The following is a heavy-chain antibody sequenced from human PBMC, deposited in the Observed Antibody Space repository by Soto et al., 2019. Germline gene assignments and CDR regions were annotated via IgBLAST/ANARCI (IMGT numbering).Heavy chain of an antibody. Sequence: EVRLLESGGGLVQPGGSLRLSCAASGFTFSTYAMSWVRQAPGQGLEWVSAISGSGGSTYYADSVRGRFTISRDNSKNTLYLQMNSLRAEDTAVYYCAKEVKTYSHDYGDVAFDILGQGTMLTVSS. J-gene: IGHJ3*02. CDR2: ISGSGGST. CDR3: AKEVKTYSHDYGDVAFDI. V-gene: IGHV3-23*01. CDR1: GFTFSTYA. D-gene: IGHD4-17*01.